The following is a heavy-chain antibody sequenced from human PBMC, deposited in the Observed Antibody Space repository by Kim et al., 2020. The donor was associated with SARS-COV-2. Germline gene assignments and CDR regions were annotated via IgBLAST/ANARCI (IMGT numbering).Heavy chain of an antibody. J-gene: IGHJ4*02. CDR3: ARSPYYYDL. CDR2: NSTPT. D-gene: IGHD3-22*01. V-gene: IGHV3-72*01. Sequence: NSTPTEYAASVKGRFTISRDDSKNSLYLQMNSLKTEDTAVYYCARSPYYYDLWGQGTLVTVSS.